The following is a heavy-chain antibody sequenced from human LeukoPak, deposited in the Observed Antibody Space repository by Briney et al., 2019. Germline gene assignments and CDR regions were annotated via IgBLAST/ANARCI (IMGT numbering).Heavy chain of an antibody. CDR1: GYTFTSYG. CDR3: ATCTMVRGVILLGFDY. Sequence: ASVKVSCKASGYTFTSYGIGWVRQALGQGLEWMGWISAHNGNTNYAQKLQGRVTMTTDTSTSTAYMELRSLRSDDTAVYYCATCTMVRGVILLGFDYWGQGTLVTVSS. D-gene: IGHD3-10*01. V-gene: IGHV1-18*04. J-gene: IGHJ4*02. CDR2: ISAHNGNT.